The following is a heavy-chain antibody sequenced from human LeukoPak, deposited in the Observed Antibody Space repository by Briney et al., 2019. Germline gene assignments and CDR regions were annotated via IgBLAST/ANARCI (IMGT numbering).Heavy chain of an antibody. CDR2: VYYSGGT. D-gene: IGHD4-17*01. Sequence: SETLPLTCTVSGGSISSGGYYWSWIRQHPGKGLEWIGYVYYSGGTYYNPSLKSRVTISIDTSRNQFSLKLSSVTAADTAIYYCARDDYGNWFDPWGQGTLVIVSS. CDR1: GGSISSGGYY. J-gene: IGHJ5*02. CDR3: ARDDYGNWFDP. V-gene: IGHV4-31*03.